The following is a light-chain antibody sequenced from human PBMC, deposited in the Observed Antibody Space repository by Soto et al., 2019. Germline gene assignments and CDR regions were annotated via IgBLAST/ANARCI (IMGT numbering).Light chain of an antibody. CDR3: NSYTSSGALV. V-gene: IGLV2-14*03. J-gene: IGLJ3*02. Sequence: QSALTQPASVSGSPGQSITISCTGTSSDVGGHDYVSWYQQHPGKAPKLLIYEARYRPSGVSNRFSGSKSGNTASLTISGLQAEDEADYYCNSYTSSGALVFGGRTKVTVL. CDR1: SSDVGGHDY. CDR2: EAR.